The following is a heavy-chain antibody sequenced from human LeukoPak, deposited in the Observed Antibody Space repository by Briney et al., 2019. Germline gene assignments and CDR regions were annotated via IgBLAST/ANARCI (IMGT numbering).Heavy chain of an antibody. D-gene: IGHD6-13*01. V-gene: IGHV3-66*02. J-gene: IGHJ4*02. CDR2: IYSGGST. CDR1: GFTVSNNY. CDR3: AKDFLAAAGT. Sequence: SGGSLRLSCVVSGFTVSNNYMSWVRQAPGKGLEWVSIIYSGGSTFYADSVKGRFTISRDNSKNTLYLQMNSLRAEDTAVYYCAKDFLAAAGTWGRGTLVTVSS.